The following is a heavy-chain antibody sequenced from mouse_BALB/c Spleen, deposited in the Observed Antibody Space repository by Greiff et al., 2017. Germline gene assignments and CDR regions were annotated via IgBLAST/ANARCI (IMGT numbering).Heavy chain of an antibody. V-gene: IGHV5-6-5*01. CDR3: ARPYYYGSSPFAY. J-gene: IGHJ3*01. CDR1: GFTFSSYA. CDR2: ISSGGST. D-gene: IGHD1-1*01. Sequence: EVKVVESGGGLVKPGGSLKLSCAASGFTFSSYAMSWVRQTPEKRLEWVASISSGGSTYYPDSVKGRFTISRDNARNILYLQMSSLRSEDTAMYYCARPYYYGSSPFAYWGQGTLVTVSA.